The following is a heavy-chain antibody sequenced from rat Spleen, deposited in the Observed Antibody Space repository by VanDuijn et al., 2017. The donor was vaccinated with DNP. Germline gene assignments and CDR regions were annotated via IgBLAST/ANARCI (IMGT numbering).Heavy chain of an antibody. CDR2: ISTSGGST. V-gene: IGHV5-25*01. D-gene: IGHD4-3*01. CDR3: IRWNSGHFDY. Sequence: EVQLVESGGGLVHPGRSLKLSCAGSGFTFSNYDMAWVRQAPTKGLEWVASISTSGGSTYYRDSVKGRFTVSRDNAKSTLYLQMNSLRSEDMATYYCIRWNSGHFDYWGQGVMVTVSS. J-gene: IGHJ2*01. CDR1: GFTFSNYD.